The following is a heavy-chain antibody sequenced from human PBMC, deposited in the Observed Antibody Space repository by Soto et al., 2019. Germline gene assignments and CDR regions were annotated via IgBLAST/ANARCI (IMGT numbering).Heavy chain of an antibody. J-gene: IGHJ4*02. D-gene: IGHD6-19*01. CDR1: GFTFSSYA. CDR2: ISYDGSNK. V-gene: IGHV3-30*09. CDR3: AREGAQWLALFDY. Sequence: PGGSLRLSCAASGFTFSSYAMHWVRQAPGKGLEWVAVISYDGSNKYYADSVKGRFAISRDNSKNTLYLQMNSLRAEDTAVYYCAREGAQWLALFDYWGQGTLVTVS.